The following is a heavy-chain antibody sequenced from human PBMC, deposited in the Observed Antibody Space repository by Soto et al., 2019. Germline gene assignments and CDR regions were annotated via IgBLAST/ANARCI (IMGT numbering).Heavy chain of an antibody. CDR3: ATHGIGVPSPPDFDN. V-gene: IGHV1-69*01. CDR2: FVPLFGTT. Sequence: QLVQSGSEVKKPGSSVKVSCQASGGTFRGYVVTWVRQAPGQGLEWMGEFVPLFGTTKYARTFPGRLTITAEESTSTAYMELRTLKSDATAVYYCATHGIGVPSPPDFDNWGEGTLVTVSS. J-gene: IGHJ4*02. CDR1: GGTFRGYV.